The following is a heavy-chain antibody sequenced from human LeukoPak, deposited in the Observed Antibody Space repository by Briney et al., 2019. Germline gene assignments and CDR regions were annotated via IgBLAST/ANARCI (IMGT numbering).Heavy chain of an antibody. Sequence: GGSLRLSCSASGFVFSIYTMYWVRQAPGKGPEYVSTISGSGNGGSIYYADSVKGRLTISRDDSKSIVYLQMNGLRSEDTAVYYCVKDFGRVRGTPDSWGQGTLVTVSS. D-gene: IGHD2/OR15-2a*01. J-gene: IGHJ4*02. CDR1: GFVFSIYT. CDR3: VKDFGRVRGTPDS. CDR2: ISGSGNGGSI. V-gene: IGHV3-64D*06.